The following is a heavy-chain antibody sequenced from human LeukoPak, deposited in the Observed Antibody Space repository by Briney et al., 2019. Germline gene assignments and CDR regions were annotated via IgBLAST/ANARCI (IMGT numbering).Heavy chain of an antibody. D-gene: IGHD1-26*01. CDR3: ARDAVGGSYYGGYYYYGMDV. J-gene: IGHJ6*02. CDR2: FDPEDGET. V-gene: IGHV1-24*01. Sequence: ASVKVSCKVSGYTLTELSMHWVRQAPGKGLEWMGGFDPEDGETIYAQKFQGRVTMTEDTSTDTAYMELSSLRSEDTAVYYCARDAVGGSYYGGYYYYGMDVWGQGTTVTVSS. CDR1: GYTLTELS.